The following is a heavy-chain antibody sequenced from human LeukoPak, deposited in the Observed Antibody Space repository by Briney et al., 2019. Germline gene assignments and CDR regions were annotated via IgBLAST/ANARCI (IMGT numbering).Heavy chain of an antibody. J-gene: IGHJ4*02. CDR2: IHYSGST. Sequence: SETLSLTCTVSGGSINSYYWSWIRQPPGKGLQWIGCIHYSGSTNYNPSLKSRVTISVDTSKNQFSLKLSSVTAADTAVYYCASDSGYGLLYWGQGTLVTVSS. V-gene: IGHV4-59*01. D-gene: IGHD5-12*01. CDR1: GGSINSYY. CDR3: ASDSGYGLLY.